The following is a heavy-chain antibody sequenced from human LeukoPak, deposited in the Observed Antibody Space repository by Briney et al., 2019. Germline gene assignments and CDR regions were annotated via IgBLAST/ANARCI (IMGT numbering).Heavy chain of an antibody. CDR1: GFTFSSYA. Sequence: GGSLRLSCAASGFTFSSYAMHWVSQAPGKGLEWVAIISYDGSNKFFADSVKGRFTISRDNSKNTLYLQMSSLGPEDTAMYYCAKVAKGNIVVVTALDYWGQGTLVTVSS. CDR2: ISYDGSNK. V-gene: IGHV3-30*18. CDR3: AKVAKGNIVVVTALDY. D-gene: IGHD2-21*02. J-gene: IGHJ4*02.